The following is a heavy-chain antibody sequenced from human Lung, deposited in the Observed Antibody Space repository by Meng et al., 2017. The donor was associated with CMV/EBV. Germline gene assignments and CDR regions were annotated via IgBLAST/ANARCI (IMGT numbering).Heavy chain of an antibody. CDR2: INQDESEK. V-gene: IGHV3-7*04. J-gene: IGHJ4*02. CDR3: ARGFWNPYYEDTHDF. Sequence: GGSLRLSCAASGFPFSRYWMSWVRQAPGKGLEWVANINQDESEKYYVDSVKGRFTISRDNAKNSLYLQMNSLRAEDTAVFYCARGFWNPYYEDTHDFWGQGIXVTVSS. CDR1: GFPFSRYW. D-gene: IGHD3-3*01.